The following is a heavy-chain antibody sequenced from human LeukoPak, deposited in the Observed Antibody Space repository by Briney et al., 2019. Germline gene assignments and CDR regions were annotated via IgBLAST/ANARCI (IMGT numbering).Heavy chain of an antibody. CDR1: GFTFDDYA. CDR2: ISWDSGSI. CDR3: ASTYDSSGYYYYYYYYMDV. V-gene: IGHV3-9*01. J-gene: IGHJ6*03. D-gene: IGHD3-22*01. Sequence: PGRSLRLSCAASGFTFDDYAMFWVRQAPGKGLEWVSGISWDSGSIGYADSVKGRFTISRDNAKNSLYLQMNSLRAEDTAVYYCASTYDSSGYYYYYYYYMDVWGKGTTVTVSS.